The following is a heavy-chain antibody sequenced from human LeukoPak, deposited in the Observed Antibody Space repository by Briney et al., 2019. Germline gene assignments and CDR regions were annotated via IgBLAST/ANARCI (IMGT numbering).Heavy chain of an antibody. CDR2: IYYSGTT. CDR3: ARYAVEYSGTYFDS. Sequence: SETLSLTCTVSGGSITRTNYYWGRIRQYPGKGLEWIGSIYYSGTTYHNPSLKTRVTISVDTSKNQFSLKLNSVTAADTAVYYCARYAVEYSGTYFDSWGQGSLVTVSS. CDR1: GGSITRTNYY. J-gene: IGHJ4*02. V-gene: IGHV4-39*01. D-gene: IGHD1-26*01.